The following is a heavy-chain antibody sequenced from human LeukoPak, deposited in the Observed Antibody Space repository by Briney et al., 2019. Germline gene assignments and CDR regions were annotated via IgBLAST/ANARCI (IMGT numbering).Heavy chain of an antibody. V-gene: IGHV3-23*01. D-gene: IGHD2-15*01. CDR3: AKQLGYCSDGSCYFPY. CDR2: ISNNGGYT. Sequence: GGSLRLSCAASGFTFSSSAMSWVRQAPGKGLEWVSAISNNGGYTYYADSVQGRFTISRDNSKSTLCLHMNSLRAEDTAVYYCAKQLGYCSDGSCYFPYWGQGTLVTVSS. J-gene: IGHJ4*02. CDR1: GFTFSSSA.